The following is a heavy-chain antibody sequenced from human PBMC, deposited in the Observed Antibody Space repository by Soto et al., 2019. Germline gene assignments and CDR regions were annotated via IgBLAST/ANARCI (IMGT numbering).Heavy chain of an antibody. J-gene: IGHJ3*02. CDR3: ARDVKSGITMVRGADQGHDAFDI. Sequence: GGSLRLSCAASGFTFSSYGMHWVRQAPGKGLEWVAVIWYDGSNKYYADSVKGRFTISRDNSKNTLYLQMNSLRAEDTAVYYCARDVKSGITMVRGADQGHDAFDIWGQGTMVTVSS. CDR2: IWYDGSNK. V-gene: IGHV3-33*01. D-gene: IGHD3-10*01. CDR1: GFTFSSYG.